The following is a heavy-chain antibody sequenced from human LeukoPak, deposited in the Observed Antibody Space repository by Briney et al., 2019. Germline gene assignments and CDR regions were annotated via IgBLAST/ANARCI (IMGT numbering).Heavy chain of an antibody. D-gene: IGHD6-13*01. CDR3: AALNTAAADP. J-gene: IGHJ5*02. Sequence: NPSETLSLTCTVSGGSVSSASYYWSWIRQPPGKGLEWIGFIYYSGSTNYNPSLKSRVTITIDTSKNQFSLRLSSVTAADTAVYYCAALNTAAADPWGQGTLVTVSS. V-gene: IGHV4-61*01. CDR2: IYYSGST. CDR1: GGSVSSASYY.